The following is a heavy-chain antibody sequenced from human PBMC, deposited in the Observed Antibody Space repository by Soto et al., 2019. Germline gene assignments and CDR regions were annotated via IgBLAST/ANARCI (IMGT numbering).Heavy chain of an antibody. Sequence: PSETLSLTCTVSGASISSGDYFWSWIRQSPGKGLEWIGYIYDSGSSYYNPSHKSRVTMSVDTSKNQFSLKLRSVTAADTAVYYCAREKGYISGPKNFDYWGQGTLVTVSS. D-gene: IGHD5-12*01. J-gene: IGHJ4*02. CDR1: GASISSGDYF. CDR2: IYDSGSS. CDR3: AREKGYISGPKNFDY. V-gene: IGHV4-30-4*01.